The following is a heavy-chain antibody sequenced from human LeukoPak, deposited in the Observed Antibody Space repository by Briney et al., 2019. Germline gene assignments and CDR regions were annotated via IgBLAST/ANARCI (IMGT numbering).Heavy chain of an antibody. V-gene: IGHV3-66*01. CDR1: GFTVSTNY. Sequence: PGGSLRLSCAASGFTVSTNYMSWVRQAPGRGLEWVSVIYSGGNTYYADSVKGRFTISRDNSKNTLYLQMNSLRADDTAVYYCARDGRSSGSNYYWGQGTLVTVSS. CDR2: IYSGGNT. CDR3: ARDGRSSGSNYY. J-gene: IGHJ4*02. D-gene: IGHD3-10*01.